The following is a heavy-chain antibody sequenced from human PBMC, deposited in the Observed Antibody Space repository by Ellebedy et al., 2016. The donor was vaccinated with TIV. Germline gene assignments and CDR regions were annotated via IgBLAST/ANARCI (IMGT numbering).Heavy chain of an antibody. CDR2: ISGRGATT. D-gene: IGHD2/OR15-2a*01. V-gene: IGHV3-23*01. J-gene: IGHJ4*02. CDR3: VAGKFYGLGEK. CDR1: GFTFSDHA. Sequence: PGGSLRLSFAASGFTFSDHAMSWVRQAPGKRLEWVSAISGRGATTYYADYVKGRFTISRDNTKNTVYLQMNSLRVDDTATYYCVAGKFYGLGEKWGQGTLVTVSS.